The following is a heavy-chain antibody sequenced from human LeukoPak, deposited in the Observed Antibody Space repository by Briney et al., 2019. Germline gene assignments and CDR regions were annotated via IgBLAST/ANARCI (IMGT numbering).Heavy chain of an antibody. Sequence: PGGSLRLSCAASGFTFSTSWMTWVRQAPGKGLEWVANINGDGSLNGHVASVKGRFTISRDNAKNSVYLQMSSLRVEDTAVYYCTRDPRHLDSWGQGTLVTVSS. J-gene: IGHJ4*02. D-gene: IGHD6-6*01. CDR2: INGDGSLN. CDR1: GFTFSTSW. CDR3: TRDPRHLDS. V-gene: IGHV3-7*01.